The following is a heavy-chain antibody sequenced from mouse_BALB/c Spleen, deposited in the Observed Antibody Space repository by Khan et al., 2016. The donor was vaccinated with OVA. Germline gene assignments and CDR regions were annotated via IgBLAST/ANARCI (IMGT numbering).Heavy chain of an antibody. J-gene: IGHJ3*01. CDR2: INPYNVGT. CDR3: SRGGYSGLAY. Sequence: EVQLHQSGPELVKPGASVKISCKASGYSFTDYTMNWVKQSHGKNLEWIGLINPYNVGTNYNQKFKGKATLTVDKSSSTAHMQLRSLTSEDSAVYYCSRGGYSGLAYWGQGTLVTVSA. D-gene: IGHD3-1*01. V-gene: IGHV1-18*01. CDR1: GYSFTDYT.